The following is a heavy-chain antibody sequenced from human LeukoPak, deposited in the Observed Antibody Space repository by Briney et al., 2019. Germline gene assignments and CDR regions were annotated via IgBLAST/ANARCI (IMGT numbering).Heavy chain of an antibody. J-gene: IGHJ3*01. CDR2: ISQEGSRI. Sequence: PGGSLRLSCAASGFTFSNYWMHWVRQGPGKGLEWVSRISQEGSRINYADSVKGRFTISRDNAKNTLYLEMNTLRAEDTAVYYCTTFDFWGQGTMVPVSS. CDR1: GFTFSNYW. CDR3: TTFDF. V-gene: IGHV3-74*01.